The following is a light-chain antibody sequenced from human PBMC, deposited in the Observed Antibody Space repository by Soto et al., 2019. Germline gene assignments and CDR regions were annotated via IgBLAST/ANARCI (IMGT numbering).Light chain of an antibody. CDR2: GAS. CDR3: QQYNNCRGFT. J-gene: IGKJ1*01. Sequence: EIVMTQSPATLSVSPGERATLSCRASQSVSTNLAWYQQKPGQAPRLLIYGASTRATGIPARFSGSGSGTEFSLTISSLQSEDFAVYYCQQYNNCRGFTFGQGTKVEIK. CDR1: QSVSTN. V-gene: IGKV3-15*01.